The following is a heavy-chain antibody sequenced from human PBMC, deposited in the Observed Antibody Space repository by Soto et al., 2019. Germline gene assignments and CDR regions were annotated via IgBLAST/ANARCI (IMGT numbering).Heavy chain of an antibody. CDR1: GATLSTHG. Sequence: QVQLVQSGAEVKKPGSSVKVSCKASGATLSTHGISWVRQAPGQGLEWMGGTIPIIGTTDYAEKFQGRVKITADESTTTSYMELSSLRPDDTAVYYCAAGDSSDTGDYWGHRTLVTVSS. CDR3: AAGDSSDTGDY. D-gene: IGHD5-18*01. V-gene: IGHV1-69*01. CDR2: TIPIIGTT. J-gene: IGHJ4*01.